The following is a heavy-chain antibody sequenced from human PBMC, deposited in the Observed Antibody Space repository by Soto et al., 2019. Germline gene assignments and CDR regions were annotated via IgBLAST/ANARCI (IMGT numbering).Heavy chain of an antibody. CDR2: IYYSGST. CDR1: GGSISSGGYY. Sequence: QVQLQESGPGLVKPSQTLSLTCTVSGGSISSGGYYWSWIRQHPGKGLEWIGYIYYSGSTYYNPYLDSRVTRPVDTSKDQLTLKLGSVTAADTAVYYCASAGPGGDWFNGFDPWGQGTLVTVSS. J-gene: IGHJ5*02. CDR3: ASAGPGGDWFNGFDP. V-gene: IGHV4-31*03. D-gene: IGHD3-9*01.